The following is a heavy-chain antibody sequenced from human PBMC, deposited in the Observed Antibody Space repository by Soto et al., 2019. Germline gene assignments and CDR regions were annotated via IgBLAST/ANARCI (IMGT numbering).Heavy chain of an antibody. D-gene: IGHD6-19*01. CDR3: AREAIAVAGDYYYYYLDV. CDR1: GYTFTSYG. CDR2: ISAYNGNT. Sequence: QVQLVQSGAEVKKPGASVKVSCKASGYTFTSYGISWVRQAPGQGLEWMGWISAYNGNTNYAQKLQGRVTMTTDTSTSTADMELRSLRSDDTAVYYCAREAIAVAGDYYYYYLDVWGKGNPVTVSS. J-gene: IGHJ6*03. V-gene: IGHV1-18*01.